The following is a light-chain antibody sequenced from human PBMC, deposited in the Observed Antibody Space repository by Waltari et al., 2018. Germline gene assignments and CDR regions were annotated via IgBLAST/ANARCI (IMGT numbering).Light chain of an antibody. J-gene: IGLJ2*01. CDR3: SSYAGSNKLI. CDR2: EVD. Sequence: QSALTHPPSASGSPGPTVIISCTGTSRTIGSYKYVSWYQQIPGTAPALIIYEVDRRPPGVPDRFSGSKSGNTASLTVSGLQTEDEGDYYCSSYAGSNKLIFGGVTKLTVL. CDR1: SRTIGSYKY. V-gene: IGLV2-8*01.